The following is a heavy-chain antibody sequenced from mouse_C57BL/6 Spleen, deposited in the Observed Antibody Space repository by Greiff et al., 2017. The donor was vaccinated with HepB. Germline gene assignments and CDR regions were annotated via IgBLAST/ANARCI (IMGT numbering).Heavy chain of an antibody. V-gene: IGHV1-82*01. CDR3: ARWDGYYGDFDV. CDR1: GYAFSSSW. CDR2: IYPGDGDT. D-gene: IGHD2-3*01. Sequence: VQLQQSGPELVKPGASVKISCKASGYAFSSSWMNWVKQRPGKGLEWIGRIYPGDGDTNYNGKFKGKATLTADKSSSTAYMQLSSLTSEDSAVYFCARWDGYYGDFDVWGTGTTVTVSS. J-gene: IGHJ1*03.